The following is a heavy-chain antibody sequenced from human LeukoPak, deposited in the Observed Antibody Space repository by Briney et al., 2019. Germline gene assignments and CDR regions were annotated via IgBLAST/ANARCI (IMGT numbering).Heavy chain of an antibody. D-gene: IGHD2-15*01. CDR1: GGSISSSRYY. CDR2: IYYSGST. CDR3: AIIVVVVAATWGPPRDY. J-gene: IGHJ4*02. V-gene: IGHV4-39*01. Sequence: SETLSLTCTVSGGSISSSRYYWGWIRQPPGKGREWIGCIYYSGSTYYNPSLKSRVTISVDTSKNQFSLKLSSVTSADTAVYYCAIIVVVVAATWGPPRDYWGQGTLVTVSS.